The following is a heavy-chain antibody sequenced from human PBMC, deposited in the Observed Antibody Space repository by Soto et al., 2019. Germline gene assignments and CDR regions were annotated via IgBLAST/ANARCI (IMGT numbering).Heavy chain of an antibody. CDR3: AKNQESYAWGLEGYCDY. V-gene: IGHV3-30*18. D-gene: IGHD3-16*01. Sequence: QVQLVESGGGVVQPGRSLRVSCAASGFTFSSYGMNWVRQAPGKGLEWVAIISYDGSDKYYADSVKGRFTISRDNSKNSLYLQMNSRRGEDTAVYYCAKNQESYAWGLEGYCDYWGQGTLVTVSS. J-gene: IGHJ4*02. CDR1: GFTFSSYG. CDR2: ISYDGSDK.